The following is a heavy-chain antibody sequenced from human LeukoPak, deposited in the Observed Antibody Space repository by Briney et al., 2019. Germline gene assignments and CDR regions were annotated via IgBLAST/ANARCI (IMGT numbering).Heavy chain of an antibody. D-gene: IGHD6-6*01. CDR3: ARDSSRIAARRDFDY. Sequence: GGSLRLSCAASGFTLSDYSMNWLRQAPGKGLEWVSFISSTSNTIYYADSVKGRFTISRDNARNSLYLQMSGLRVEDTAVYYCARDSSRIAARRDFDYWGQGTLVTVSS. CDR2: ISSTSNTI. CDR1: GFTLSDYS. V-gene: IGHV3-48*04. J-gene: IGHJ4*02.